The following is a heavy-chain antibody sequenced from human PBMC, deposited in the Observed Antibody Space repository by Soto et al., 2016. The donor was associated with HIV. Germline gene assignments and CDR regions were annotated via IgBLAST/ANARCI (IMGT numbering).Heavy chain of an antibody. V-gene: IGHV3-66*01. D-gene: IGHD3-22*01. Sequence: EVQLVESGGGLVQPGGSLRLSCAASGFTVSNNYMSWVRQAPGKGLEWVSVIYSGGNTYYADSVKGRFIIFRDNSKNTLYLQMNSLRAEDTAVYYCVRDENYYEAYGMDVWGQGTTVTVSS. CDR3: VRDENYYEAYGMDV. CDR2: IYSGGNT. CDR1: GFTVSNNY. J-gene: IGHJ6*02.